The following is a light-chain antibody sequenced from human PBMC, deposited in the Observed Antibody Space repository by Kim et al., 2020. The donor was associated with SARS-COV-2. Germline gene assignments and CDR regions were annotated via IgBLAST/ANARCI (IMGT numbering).Light chain of an antibody. CDR1: QSVSTS. J-gene: IGKJ4*01. CDR2: DAS. V-gene: IGKV3-15*01. CDR3: QKYNMWPG. Sequence: EIVMTQSPATLSVSPGERVTLSCRASQSVSTSVAWYQQTPGQAPRLLIYDASTRATGIPARFSGSGSGTEFTLTISSLQSEDFALYYCQKYNMWPGFGGGTKVDIK.